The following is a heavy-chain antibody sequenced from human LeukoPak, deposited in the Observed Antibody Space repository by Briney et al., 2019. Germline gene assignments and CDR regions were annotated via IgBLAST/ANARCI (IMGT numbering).Heavy chain of an antibody. V-gene: IGHV3-21*01. CDR1: GFTFSSYS. J-gene: IGHJ6*02. CDR2: ISSSSTYI. D-gene: IGHD6-13*01. Sequence: GGSLLVSCAASGFTFSSYSMNWVRQAPGKGLEWVSSISSSSTYIYYADSVKGRFTISRDNAKNSLYLQMNSLRAEDTAVYYCARDRAAASGYWIYYSYGMDVWGQGTTVTVSS. CDR3: ARDRAAASGYWIYYSYGMDV.